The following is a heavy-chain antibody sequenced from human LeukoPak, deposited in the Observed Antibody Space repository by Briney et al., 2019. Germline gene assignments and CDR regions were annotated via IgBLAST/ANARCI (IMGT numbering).Heavy chain of an antibody. J-gene: IGHJ6*02. V-gene: IGHV3-7*03. Sequence: GGSLRLSCAASGFTFISYWMNWARPAPGKGLEWVASINRNGNVNYYVDSVKGRFTISRDNAKNSLYLQMSNLRSEDTAVYFCARGGGLDVWGQGATVTVSS. CDR2: INRNGNVN. CDR1: GFTFISYW. D-gene: IGHD3-16*01. CDR3: ARGGGLDV.